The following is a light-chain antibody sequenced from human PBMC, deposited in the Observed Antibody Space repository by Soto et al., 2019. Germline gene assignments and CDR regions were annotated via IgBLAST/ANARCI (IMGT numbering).Light chain of an antibody. V-gene: IGLV7-46*01. Sequence: QAVVTQEPSLTVSPGGTVTPTCGSSTGAVTSGHYPYWFQQKPGQASRTLIYDTSNKHSWTPARFSGSLLGGKAALTLSGAQPEDEAEYYCLLSYSGARPVVFGGGTQLTVL. J-gene: IGLJ2*01. CDR1: TGAVTSGHY. CDR2: DTS. CDR3: LLSYSGARPVV.